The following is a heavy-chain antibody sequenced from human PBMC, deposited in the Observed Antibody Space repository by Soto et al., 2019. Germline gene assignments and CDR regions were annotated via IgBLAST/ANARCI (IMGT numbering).Heavy chain of an antibody. D-gene: IGHD2-2*01. Sequence: LRLSCAASGFTFRNYAMSWVRQAPGKGLEWVSRISGNGGDINYADSVKGRFTISRDNSKNTLYLQMNRLRAEDTAVYYCAKRGDIVEVSRTFVGYGMDVWGQGTTVTVSS. V-gene: IGHV3-23*01. J-gene: IGHJ6*02. CDR1: GFTFRNYA. CDR2: ISGNGGDI. CDR3: AKRGDIVEVSRTFVGYGMDV.